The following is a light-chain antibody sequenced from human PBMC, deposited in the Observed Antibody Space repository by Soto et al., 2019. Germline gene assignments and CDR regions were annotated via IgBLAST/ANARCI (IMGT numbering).Light chain of an antibody. J-gene: IGLJ1*01. CDR1: SSNIGAGYD. Sequence: QSVLTQPPSVSGAPGQRVTISCTGSSSNIGAGYDVHWYQQLPGTAPKLHIYDNSNRPSGVPGRFSGSKSGTSASLAITGLQAEDEADYYCQSYDSSLSGFYVFGTGTKLTVL. CDR2: DNS. V-gene: IGLV1-40*01. CDR3: QSYDSSLSGFYV.